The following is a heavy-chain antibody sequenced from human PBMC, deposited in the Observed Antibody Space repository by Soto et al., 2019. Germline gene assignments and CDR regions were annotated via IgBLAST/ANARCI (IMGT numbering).Heavy chain of an antibody. J-gene: IGHJ4*02. Sequence: QVQMVESGGGVAQPGRSLRLSCAASGFSFSSFGMHWVRQTPGKGLEWVALIWSEGIYKYYADSVKGRFTISRDNSKNTLYLQMNSLRAEDTAVYYCARDFSGSKTEIDYWGQGTLVTVSS. CDR3: ARDFSGSKTEIDY. V-gene: IGHV3-33*01. D-gene: IGHD3-22*01. CDR2: IWSEGIYK. CDR1: GFSFSSFG.